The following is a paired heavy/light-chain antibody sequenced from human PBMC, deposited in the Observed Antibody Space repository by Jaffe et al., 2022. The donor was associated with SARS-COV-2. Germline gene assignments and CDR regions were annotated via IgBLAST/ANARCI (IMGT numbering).Heavy chain of an antibody. V-gene: IGHV6-1*01. CDR1: GDSVSSNSAA. J-gene: IGHJ6*02. D-gene: IGHD3-10*01. CDR3: ARDRYSLWPRGAIYYYYGMDV. Sequence: QVQLQQSGPGLVKPSQTLSLTCAISGDSVSSNSAAWNWIRQSPSRGLEWLGRTYYRSKWYNDYAVSVKSRITINPDTSKNQFSLQLNSVTPEDTAVYYCARDRYSLWPRGAIYYYYGMDVWGQGTTVTVSS. CDR2: TYYRSKWYN.
Light chain of an antibody. V-gene: IGKV1-39*01. CDR1: QSISSY. J-gene: IGKJ1*01. CDR2: AAS. Sequence: DIQMTQSPSSLSASVGDRVTITCRASQSISSYLNWYQQKPGKAPKLLIYAASSLQSGVPSRFSGSGSGTDFTLTISSLQPEDFATYYCQQSYSTPAWTFGQGTKVEIK. CDR3: QQSYSTPAWT.